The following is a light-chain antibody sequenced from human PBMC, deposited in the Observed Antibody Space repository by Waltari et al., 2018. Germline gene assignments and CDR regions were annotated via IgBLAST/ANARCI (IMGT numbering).Light chain of an antibody. V-gene: IGLV3-10*01. J-gene: IGLJ3*02. CDR3: YSTDSSGNHRV. CDR2: EDT. CDR1: ALPKQY. Sequence: SYELTQAPSVSVSPGQTARITCFGDALPKQYAYWYQQKSGQAPVLVIYEDTKRPSGIPERFSGSSSGTMATLTISGAQVEDEADYYCYSTDSSGNHRVFGGGTKLTVL.